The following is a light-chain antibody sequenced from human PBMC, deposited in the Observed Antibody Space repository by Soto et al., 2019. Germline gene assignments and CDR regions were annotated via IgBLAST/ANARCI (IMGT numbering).Light chain of an antibody. V-gene: IGLV2-8*01. Sequence: QSVLTQPPSASGSPGQSVAISCTGTSSDVGGYNYVSWYQRHPGKAPKLMIYEVNKRPSGVPDRFSGSKSGNTASLTVSGLQAEDEADYYCSSYAGSSNVFGTGTKV. J-gene: IGLJ1*01. CDR2: EVN. CDR1: SSDVGGYNY. CDR3: SSYAGSSNV.